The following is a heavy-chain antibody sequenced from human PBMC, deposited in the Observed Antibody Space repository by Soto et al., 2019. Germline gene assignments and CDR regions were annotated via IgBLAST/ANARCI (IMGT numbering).Heavy chain of an antibody. CDR2: IYWDDDK. V-gene: IGHV2-5*02. Sequence: QITLKESGPTLVKPTQTLTLTCTFSGFSFSTSKMCVGWIRQPPGKALEWLALIYWDDDKRYSPSLKSRLTITRDTSRNQVVLTLTNMDPVDTATYFCAGSEMATISGPFFHYWGQGTLVTVSS. J-gene: IGHJ1*01. D-gene: IGHD5-12*01. CDR3: AGSEMATISGPFFHY. CDR1: GFSFSTSKMC.